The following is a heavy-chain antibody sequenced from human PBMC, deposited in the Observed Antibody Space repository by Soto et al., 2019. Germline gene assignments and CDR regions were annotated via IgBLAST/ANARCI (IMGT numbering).Heavy chain of an antibody. D-gene: IGHD3-22*01. Sequence: QVQLVQSGAEVKKPGSSVNVSCKASGGTFSSYAISWVRQAPGQGLEWMGGISPIFGTANYAQKFQGRVTITADKSTSTDYMELSSLRSEDTAVYYCASTAGVYDSSGYPCDYWVQGTLVTVSS. CDR1: GGTFSSYA. J-gene: IGHJ4*02. CDR2: ISPIFGTA. V-gene: IGHV1-69*06. CDR3: ASTAGVYDSSGYPCDY.